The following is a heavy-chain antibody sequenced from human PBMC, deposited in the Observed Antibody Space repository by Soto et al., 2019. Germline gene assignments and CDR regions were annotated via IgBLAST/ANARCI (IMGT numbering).Heavy chain of an antibody. D-gene: IGHD2-2*01. Sequence: GGSLRLSCAASGFTFSSYAMSWVRQAPGKGLEWVSAISGSGGSTYYAGSVKGRFTISRDNSKNTLYLQMNSLRAEDTAVYYCAKDVDIVVVPAAPNDAFDIWGQGTMVTVSS. CDR1: GFTFSSYA. V-gene: IGHV3-23*01. CDR2: ISGSGGST. J-gene: IGHJ3*02. CDR3: AKDVDIVVVPAAPNDAFDI.